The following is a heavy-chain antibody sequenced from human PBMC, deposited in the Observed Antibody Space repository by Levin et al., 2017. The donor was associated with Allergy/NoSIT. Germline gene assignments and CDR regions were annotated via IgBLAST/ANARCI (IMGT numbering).Heavy chain of an antibody. Sequence: PSETLSLTCKVSGGSISSGSYYWSWIRQPAAKGLEWIGRIYSSGSANYNPSLKSRVTISVDPSKNQFSLKLSSVTAADTAVYYCARAEVGSEHWGQGTLVTVSS. D-gene: IGHD3-10*01. CDR1: GGSISSGSYY. CDR3: ARAEVGSEH. V-gene: IGHV4-61*02. CDR2: IYSSGSA. J-gene: IGHJ4*02.